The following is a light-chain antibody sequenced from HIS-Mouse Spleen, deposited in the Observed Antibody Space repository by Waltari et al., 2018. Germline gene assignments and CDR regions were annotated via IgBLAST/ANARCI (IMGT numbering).Light chain of an antibody. Sequence: QSALTQPASVSGSPGQSITISCTGTSSYVGGSNYVPWYQQHPGKAPKLMIYEVRNRPSGVSNRFSGSKSGNTASLTISGLQAEDEADYYCSSYTSSSSWVFGGGTKLTVL. CDR1: SSYVGGSNY. CDR2: EVR. J-gene: IGLJ3*02. CDR3: SSYTSSSSWV. V-gene: IGLV2-14*01.